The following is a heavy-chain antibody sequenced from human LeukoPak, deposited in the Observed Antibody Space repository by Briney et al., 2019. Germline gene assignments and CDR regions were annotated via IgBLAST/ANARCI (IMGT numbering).Heavy chain of an antibody. CDR1: GYSFTDYW. CDR3: ARPSSLYGGTSEDY. J-gene: IGHJ4*02. Sequence: GESLKISCKASGYSFTDYWIVWVRQMPGKGLEWMGAIYPGDSDTRYSPSLDGQVTISADKSVSTTYLQWSSLQASDTAMYYCARPSSLYGGTSEDYWGQGTLVTVFS. CDR2: IYPGDSDT. D-gene: IGHD4-23*01. V-gene: IGHV5-51*01.